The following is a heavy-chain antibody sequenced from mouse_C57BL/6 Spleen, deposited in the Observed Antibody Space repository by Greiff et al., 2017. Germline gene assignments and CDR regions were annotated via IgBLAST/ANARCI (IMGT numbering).Heavy chain of an antibody. CDR2: IHPNSGST. D-gene: IGHD1-1*01. CDR1: GYTFTSYW. CDR3: ARGSYYYGSSYCDY. Sequence: QVQLQQPGAELVKPGASVKLSCKASGYTFTSYWMHWVKQRPGQGLEWIGMIHPNSGSTNYNEKFKSKATLTVDKSSSTAYMQLSSLTSEDSAVYYCARGSYYYGSSYCDYWGQGTTLTVSS. V-gene: IGHV1-64*01. J-gene: IGHJ2*01.